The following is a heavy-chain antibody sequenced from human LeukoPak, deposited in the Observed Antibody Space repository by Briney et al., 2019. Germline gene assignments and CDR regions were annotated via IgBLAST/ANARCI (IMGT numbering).Heavy chain of an antibody. V-gene: IGHV3-23*01. CDR1: GFTFSTYG. J-gene: IGHJ4*02. CDR3: AKHSRRDLPSDS. Sequence: GGSLRLSCAASGFTFSTYGMSWVRQAPEKGLEWVSAISGSGGSTYYADSVKGRFTISRDNSKNTLYLQMNSLRADDTAVYYCAKHSRRDLPSDSWGQGTLVTVSS. CDR2: ISGSGGST. D-gene: IGHD2-15*01.